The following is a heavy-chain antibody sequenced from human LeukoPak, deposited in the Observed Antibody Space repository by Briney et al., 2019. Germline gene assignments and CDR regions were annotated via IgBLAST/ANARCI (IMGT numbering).Heavy chain of an antibody. CDR3: AKDLIRITMVWGVNWPIDY. CDR1: GFTFSSYG. CDR2: ISYDGSNK. J-gene: IGHJ4*02. Sequence: SGGSLRLSCAASGFTFSSYGMHWVRQAPGKGREWVAVISYDGSNKYYADSVKGRFTISRDNSKNTLYLQMNSLRAEDTAVYYCAKDLIRITMVWGVNWPIDYWGQGTLVTVSS. V-gene: IGHV3-30*18. D-gene: IGHD3-10*01.